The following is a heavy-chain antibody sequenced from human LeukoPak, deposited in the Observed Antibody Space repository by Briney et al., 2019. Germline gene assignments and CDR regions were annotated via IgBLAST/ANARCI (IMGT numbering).Heavy chain of an antibody. J-gene: IGHJ4*02. CDR2: IKQDGSEK. Sequence: GGALRLSCAASGFTFSRYWMSWVRQAPGKGLEWVANIKQDGSEKYYVHSVKGRFTISRDNAKNSLYLQMNSLRAEDTAVYYCARDGVAELMSALDYWGQGILVTVSS. D-gene: IGHD1-26*01. CDR3: ARDGVAELMSALDY. CDR1: GFTFSRYW. V-gene: IGHV3-7*01.